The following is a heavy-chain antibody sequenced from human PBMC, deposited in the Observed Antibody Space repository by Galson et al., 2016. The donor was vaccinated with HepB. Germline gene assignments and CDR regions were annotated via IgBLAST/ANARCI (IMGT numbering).Heavy chain of an antibody. J-gene: IGHJ3*02. CDR1: GFTFSSYA. V-gene: IGHV3-48*02. CDR3: ARVDGDGRGAFDI. Sequence: SLRLSCAASGFTFSSYALSWVRQTPGKGLEYISYISSSSSITYYPASVRGRFTTSRDNAKNSLYLQMNSLRDEDTAVYYCARVDGDGRGAFDIWGQGTMVTVSS. CDR2: ISSSSSIT. D-gene: IGHD5-24*01.